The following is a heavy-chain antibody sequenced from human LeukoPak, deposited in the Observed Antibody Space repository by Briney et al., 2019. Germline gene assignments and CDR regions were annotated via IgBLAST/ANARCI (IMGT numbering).Heavy chain of an antibody. J-gene: IGHJ4*02. CDR2: IYSGGST. CDR1: GFTVSSNY. Sequence: GGPLRLSCAASGFTVSSNYMSWVRQAPGKGLEWVSVIYSGGSTYYADSVRGRFTISRHNSKNALFLQMNSLRAEDTAIYYCVKGGFTYYDDWGQGTLVTVSS. CDR3: VKGGFTYYDD. D-gene: IGHD3-22*01. V-gene: IGHV3-53*04.